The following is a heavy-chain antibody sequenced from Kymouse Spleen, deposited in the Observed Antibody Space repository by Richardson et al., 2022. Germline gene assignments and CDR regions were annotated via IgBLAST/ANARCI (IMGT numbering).Heavy chain of an antibody. CDR3: AKEINDILTGYYPYYYYYGMDV. CDR1: GFTFSSYG. D-gene: IGHD3-9*01. V-gene: IGHV3-30*18. Sequence: QVQLVESGGGVVQPGRSLRLSCAASGFTFSSYGMHWVRQAPGKGLEWVAVISYDGSNKYYADSVKGRFTISRDNSKNTLYLQMNSLRAEDTAVYYCAKEINDILTGYYPYYYYYGMDVWGQGTTVTVSS. J-gene: IGHJ6*02. CDR2: ISYDGSNK.